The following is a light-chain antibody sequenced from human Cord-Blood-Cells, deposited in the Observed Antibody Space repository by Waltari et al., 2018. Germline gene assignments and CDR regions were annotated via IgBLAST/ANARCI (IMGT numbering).Light chain of an antibody. CDR1: SSDVGSYNR. Sequence: QSALTQPPSVSGSPGQSVTISCTGTSSDVGSYNRVPWYQQPPGTAPKLIIYAVRNRPSGVPDRFSGSKSGNTASLTISGIQAEDEADYYCSSYTSSSTVVFGGGTKLTVL. J-gene: IGLJ2*01. V-gene: IGLV2-18*02. CDR3: SSYTSSSTVV. CDR2: AVR.